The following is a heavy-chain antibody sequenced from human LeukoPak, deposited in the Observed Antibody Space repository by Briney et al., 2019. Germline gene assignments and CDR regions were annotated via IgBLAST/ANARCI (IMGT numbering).Heavy chain of an antibody. Sequence: GGSLRLSCAASGFTFSSYDMHWVRQAPGKGLEWVAVIWSDGSYRYYGDSVKGRFTISRDNSKNTLYLQMNSLRAEDTAVYYCAREELNSLDCWGQGTLVTVSS. J-gene: IGHJ4*02. D-gene: IGHD4-23*01. V-gene: IGHV3-33*01. CDR1: GFTFSSYD. CDR2: IWSDGSYR. CDR3: AREELNSLDC.